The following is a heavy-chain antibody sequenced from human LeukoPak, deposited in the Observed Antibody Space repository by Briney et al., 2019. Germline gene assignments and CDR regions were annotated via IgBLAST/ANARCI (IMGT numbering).Heavy chain of an antibody. CDR3: ATDRGGGYFDY. D-gene: IGHD3-10*01. CDR1: GFTFSSYW. V-gene: IGHV3-7*01. CDR2: IKQDGSEK. Sequence: PGGSLRLSCAASGFTFSSYWMSWVRQAPGKGLEWVANIKQDGSEKYYVDSVKGRFTISRDNAKNSLYLQMSRLRAEDTAVYYCATDRGGGYFDYWVQGTLVTVSS. J-gene: IGHJ4*02.